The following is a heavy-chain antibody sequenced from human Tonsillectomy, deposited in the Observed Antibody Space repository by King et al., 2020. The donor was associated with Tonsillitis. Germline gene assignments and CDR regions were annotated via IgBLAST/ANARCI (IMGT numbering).Heavy chain of an antibody. CDR3: ARPGYSSGWYDPNWFDP. CDR1: GGSISSSSYY. CDR2: ICYSGST. J-gene: IGHJ5*02. V-gene: IGHV4-39*01. Sequence: QLQESGPGLVKPSETLSLTCTVSGGSISSSSYYWGWIRQPPGKGLEWIGNICYSGSTYYNPSLKSRVTISVDTSKNQFSLKLSSVTAADTAVYYCARPGYSSGWYDPNWFDPWGQGTWSPSPQ. D-gene: IGHD6-19*01.